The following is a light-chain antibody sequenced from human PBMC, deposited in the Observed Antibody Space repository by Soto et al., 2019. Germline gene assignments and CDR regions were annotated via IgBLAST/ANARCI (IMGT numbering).Light chain of an antibody. V-gene: IGKV3-15*01. Sequence: EIVMTQSPATLSVSPGERAAVACRSSQSVSSNLAWYQQKPGQAPRLLIYGASTRATGIPARFSGSGSGTEFTLTISSLQSEDFAVYYCQQRSNWPPITFGQGTRLEIK. CDR3: QQRSNWPPIT. J-gene: IGKJ5*01. CDR1: QSVSSN. CDR2: GAS.